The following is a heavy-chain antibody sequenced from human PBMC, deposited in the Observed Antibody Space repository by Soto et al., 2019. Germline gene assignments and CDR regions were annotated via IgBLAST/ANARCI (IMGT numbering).Heavy chain of an antibody. V-gene: IGHV3-74*01. J-gene: IGHJ4*02. CDR3: ARESEDLTSNFDY. CDR1: GFTFSSYG. Sequence: GSLRLSCAASGFTFSSYGMHWVRQAPGKGLVWVSRIKGDGSASNYADSVKGRFTISRDNAKNSVYLDMNSLSAEDTAVYYCARESEDLTSNFDYWGQGTLVTVSS. CDR2: IKGDGSAS.